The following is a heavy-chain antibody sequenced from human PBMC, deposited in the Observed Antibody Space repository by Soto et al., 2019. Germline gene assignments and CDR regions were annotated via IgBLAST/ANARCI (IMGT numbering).Heavy chain of an antibody. J-gene: IGHJ4*02. CDR2: ISAYNGNT. D-gene: IGHD3-9*01. Sequence: ASVKVSCKASGYTFTSYGISWVRQAPGQGLEWMGWISAYNGNTNYAQKLQGRVTMTTDTSTSTAYMELRSLRSDDTAVYYCARGLPRYFDWLLPFDYWGQGTRVTVSS. CDR3: ARGLPRYFDWLLPFDY. CDR1: GYTFTSYG. V-gene: IGHV1-18*01.